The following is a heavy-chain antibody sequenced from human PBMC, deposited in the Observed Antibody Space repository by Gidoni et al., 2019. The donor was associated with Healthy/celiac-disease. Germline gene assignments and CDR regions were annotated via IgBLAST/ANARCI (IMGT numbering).Heavy chain of an antibody. D-gene: IGHD3-10*01. V-gene: IGHV3-48*01. CDR2: ISSSSSTI. J-gene: IGHJ5*02. CDR1: GFTFSSYS. CDR3: ARDHGPYGSGRGWFDP. Sequence: EVQLVESGGGLVQPGGSLRLPCAASGFTFSSYSMNWVRQAPGKGLEWVSYISSSSSTIYYADSVKGRFTISRDNAKNSLYLQMNSLRAEDTAVYYCARDHGPYGSGRGWFDPWGQGTLVTVSS.